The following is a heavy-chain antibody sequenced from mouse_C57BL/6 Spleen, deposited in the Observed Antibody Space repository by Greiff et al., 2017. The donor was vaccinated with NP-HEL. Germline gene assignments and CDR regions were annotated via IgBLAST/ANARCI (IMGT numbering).Heavy chain of an antibody. V-gene: IGHV1-64*01. CDR1: GYTFTSYW. CDR3: ATTVVATRYFDV. J-gene: IGHJ1*03. Sequence: VQLQQPGAELVKPGASVKLSCKASGYTFTSYWMHWVKQRPGQGLEWIGMIHPNSGSTNYNEKFKSKATLTVDKSSSTAYMQPSSLTSEDSAVYYCATTVVATRYFDVWGTGTTVTVSS. CDR2: IHPNSGST. D-gene: IGHD1-1*01.